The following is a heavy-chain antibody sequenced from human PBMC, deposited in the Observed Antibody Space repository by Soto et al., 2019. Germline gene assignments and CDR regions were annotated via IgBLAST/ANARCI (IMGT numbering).Heavy chain of an antibody. Sequence: QVQLVQSGAEVKKPWASVKVSCKASGYTFTNFGIIWVRQAPGQGLEWMGWISAYNGNTNYAQNFQGRVTMTTDTSTSTAYMELRSLISDVRAVYYCARGGTPMDYWGQGTLFTVSS. CDR3: ARGGTPMDY. D-gene: IGHD3-16*01. J-gene: IGHJ4*02. CDR1: GYTFTNFG. CDR2: ISAYNGNT. V-gene: IGHV1-18*01.